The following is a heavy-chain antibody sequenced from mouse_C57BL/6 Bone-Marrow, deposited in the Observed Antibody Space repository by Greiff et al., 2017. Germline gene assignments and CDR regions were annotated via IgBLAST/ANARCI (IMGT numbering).Heavy chain of an antibody. CDR2: IYPRSGNT. CDR1: GYTFTSYG. V-gene: IGHV1-81*01. D-gene: IGHD1-1*01. Sequence: VQLQQSGAELARPGASVKLSCKASGYTFTSYGISWVKQRTGQGLEWIGEIYPRSGNTYYNEKFKGKATMTADTSSNTAYLQLSSLTSEDTAVYYCTVVSLFDYWGQGTTLTVSS. CDR3: TVVSLFDY. J-gene: IGHJ2*01.